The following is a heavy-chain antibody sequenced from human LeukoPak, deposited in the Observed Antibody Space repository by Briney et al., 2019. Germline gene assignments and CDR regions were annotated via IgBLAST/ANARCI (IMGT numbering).Heavy chain of an antibody. Sequence: GASVKVSCKASGGTFSSYAISWVRQAPGQGLEWMGGIIPIFGTANYAQKFQGRVTITADESTSTAYMELSSLRSEDTAVYYCARDLGYCSSTSCSSTGEGDAFDIWGQGTMVTVSS. J-gene: IGHJ3*02. V-gene: IGHV1-69*13. D-gene: IGHD2-2*01. CDR3: ARDLGYCSSTSCSSTGEGDAFDI. CDR2: IIPIFGTA. CDR1: GGTFSSYA.